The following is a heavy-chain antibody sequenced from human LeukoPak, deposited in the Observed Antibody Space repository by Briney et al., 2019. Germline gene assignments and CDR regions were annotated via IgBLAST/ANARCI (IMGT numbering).Heavy chain of an antibody. V-gene: IGHV1-18*01. D-gene: IGHD3-3*01. J-gene: IGHJ4*02. CDR3: ARATFTVLRFLEWLPVFDY. Sequence: ASVKVSCKASGYTFTSYGISWVRHAPGQGLEWMGWISAYNGNTNYAQKLQGRVTMTTDTSTSTAYMELRSLRSDDTAVYYCARATFTVLRFLEWLPVFDYWGQGTLVTVSS. CDR2: ISAYNGNT. CDR1: GYTFTSYG.